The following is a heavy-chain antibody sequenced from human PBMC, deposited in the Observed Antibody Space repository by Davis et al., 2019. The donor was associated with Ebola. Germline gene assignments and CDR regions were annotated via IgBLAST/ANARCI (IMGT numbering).Heavy chain of an antibody. CDR1: GFTFSSFA. CDR3: ARVRRNPYYYYGIDV. CDR2: ISYDGSNQ. J-gene: IGHJ6*02. V-gene: IGHV3-30*04. Sequence: GGSLRLSCAASGFTFSSFALHWVRQAPTKGLEWVAVISYDGSNQHYGDSVKGRFTISRDNSKNTLYLQMNSLRAEDTAVYSCARVRRNPYYYYGIDVWGQGTTVTVSS.